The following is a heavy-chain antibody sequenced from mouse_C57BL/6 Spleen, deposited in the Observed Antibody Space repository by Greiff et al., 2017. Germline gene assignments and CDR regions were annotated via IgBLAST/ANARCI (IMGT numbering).Heavy chain of an antibody. D-gene: IGHD2-3*01. J-gene: IGHJ4*01. CDR1: GYTFTSYW. CDR2: IYPGSGST. V-gene: IGHV1-55*01. Sequence: QVQLQQPGAELVKPGASVSMSCKASGYTFTSYWITWVKQRPGQGLEWIGDIYPGSGSTNYNEKCKSKATLTVDTSSSTAYMQLSSRTSEDSAVYYCARMDEGAMDYWGQGTSVTVSS. CDR3: ARMDEGAMDY.